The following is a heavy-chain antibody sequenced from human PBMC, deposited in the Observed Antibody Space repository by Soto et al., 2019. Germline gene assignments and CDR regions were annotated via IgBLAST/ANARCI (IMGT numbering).Heavy chain of an antibody. CDR2: IHYSGTT. CDR3: AAGEASSRNLAPYYLDF. D-gene: IGHD6-13*01. V-gene: IGHV4-59*01. J-gene: IGHJ4*02. CDR1: GGSMRNYF. Sequence: PSETLSLTCTVSGGSMRNYFWTWIRQPPGKGLEWIGYIHYSGTTSFFPSYNPSLRSRVTISEDTSKNQFSLKLLSVTTADTAVYFCAAGEASSRNLAPYYLDFWGQGTQVTV.